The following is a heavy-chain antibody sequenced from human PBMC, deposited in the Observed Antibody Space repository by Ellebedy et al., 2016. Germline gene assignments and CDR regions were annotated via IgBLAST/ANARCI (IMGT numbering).Heavy chain of an antibody. V-gene: IGHV3-53*01. CDR3: TGRPSSSGWFAD. CDR1: GFTVSTNY. J-gene: IGHJ4*02. CDR2: IFSDGNT. D-gene: IGHD6-19*01. Sequence: GGSLRLSCAASGFTVSTNYMKWVRQAPGKGLEWVSAIFSDGNTYYADSVKGRFTISRDNSKNTLYLQMNSLRAEDTAVYFCTGRPSSSGWFADWGQGTLVTVSS.